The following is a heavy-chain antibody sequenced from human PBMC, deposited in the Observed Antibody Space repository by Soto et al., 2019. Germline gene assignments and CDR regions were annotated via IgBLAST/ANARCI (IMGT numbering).Heavy chain of an antibody. CDR2: FSGSSADT. Sequence: PGGSLRLSCVASGFTFSNYGMHWVRQAPGKGLEWVSSFSGSSADTYYADSLKGRFTISRDNSKNTLYLQMNSLRAEDTALYYCAGHGGYSYLGQGTLVTVSS. V-gene: IGHV3-23*01. CDR3: AGHGGYSY. CDR1: GFTFSNYG. D-gene: IGHD4-17*01. J-gene: IGHJ4*02.